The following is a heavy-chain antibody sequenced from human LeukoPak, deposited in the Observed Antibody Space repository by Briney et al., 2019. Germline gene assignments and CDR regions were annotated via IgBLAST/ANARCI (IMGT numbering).Heavy chain of an antibody. CDR2: ISAYNGNT. V-gene: IGHV1-18*01. D-gene: IGHD2-2*01. CDR3: ARDGLKDIVVVPAEMGFDY. CDR1: GYTFTIYG. J-gene: IGHJ4*02. Sequence: GASVKVSCKASGYTFTIYGISWVRQAPGQGLEWMGWISAYNGNTNYAQKLQGRVTITTDTSTSTAYMELRSLRSDDTAVYYCARDGLKDIVVVPAEMGFDYWGQGTLVTVSS.